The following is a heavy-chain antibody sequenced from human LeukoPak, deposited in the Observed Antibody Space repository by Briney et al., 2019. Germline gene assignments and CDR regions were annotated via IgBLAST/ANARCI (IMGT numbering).Heavy chain of an antibody. V-gene: IGHV3-21*01. CDR3: ARDGGYDTRRYYFDY. Sequence: PGGSLRLSCAASGFTFSSYSMNWVRQAPGKGLEWVSSISSSSSYIYYADSVKGRFTVSRDISKSIVYLQMNSLRAEDTAVYYCARDGGYDTRRYYFDYWGQGTLVTVSS. D-gene: IGHD3-22*01. CDR2: ISSSSSYI. CDR1: GFTFSSYS. J-gene: IGHJ4*02.